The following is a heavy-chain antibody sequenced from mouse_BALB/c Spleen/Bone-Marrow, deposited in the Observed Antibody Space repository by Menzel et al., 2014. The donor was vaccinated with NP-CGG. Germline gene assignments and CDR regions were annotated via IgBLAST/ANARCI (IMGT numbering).Heavy chain of an antibody. J-gene: IGHJ2*01. Sequence: EVKLVESGLGPVKLSQTVSPTCTVTGISITTGNYRWSWIRQFPGNKLEWIGDIYYSGTITYNPSLTSRTTITRDTSKNQIFLEMNSLTTEDTATYYCARFYGNYFVYWSESTTLAVSS. CDR1: GISITTGNYR. D-gene: IGHD2-1*01. CDR3: ARFYGNYFVY. CDR2: IYYSGTI. V-gene: IGHV3-5*02.